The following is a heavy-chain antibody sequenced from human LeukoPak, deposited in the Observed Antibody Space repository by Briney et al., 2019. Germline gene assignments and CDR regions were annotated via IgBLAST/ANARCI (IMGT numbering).Heavy chain of an antibody. Sequence: GGSLRLSCAASGFTVSTNYMSWVRQAPGKGLEWVSLINSGGSTYYADSVKGRFTFSRDNSKNTVYLQMNGLRAEDTAVYYCAKDRIAGLDTFDIWGQGTVVTVSS. D-gene: IGHD6-13*01. J-gene: IGHJ3*02. V-gene: IGHV3-66*02. CDR3: AKDRIAGLDTFDI. CDR1: GFTVSTNY. CDR2: INSGGST.